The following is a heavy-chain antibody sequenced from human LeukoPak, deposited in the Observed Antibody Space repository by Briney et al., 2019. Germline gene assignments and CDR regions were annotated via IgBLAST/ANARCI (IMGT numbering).Heavy chain of an antibody. V-gene: IGHV3-48*01. D-gene: IGHD5-24*01. Sequence: PGGSLRLSCAASGFTFSSYNMNWVRQAPGKGLEWVSQITGSSSKYYADSVRGRFTISRDNAENSLYLQMNSLRAEDTAVYYCAKSGYNRFDYWGQGILVTVSS. CDR1: GFTFSSYN. CDR3: AKSGYNRFDY. J-gene: IGHJ4*02. CDR2: ITGSSSK.